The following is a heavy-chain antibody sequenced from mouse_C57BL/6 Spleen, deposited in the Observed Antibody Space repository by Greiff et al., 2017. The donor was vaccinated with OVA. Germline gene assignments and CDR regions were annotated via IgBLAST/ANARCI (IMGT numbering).Heavy chain of an antibody. V-gene: IGHV10-1*01. D-gene: IGHD1-1*01. CDR1: GFSFNTYA. CDR3: VTTVGGYAMDY. Sequence: EVKLQESGGGLVQPKGSLKLSCAASGFSFNTYAMNWVRQAPGKGLEWVARIRSKSNNYATYYADSVKDRFTISRDDSESMLYLQMNNLKTEDTAMYYCVTTVGGYAMDYWGQGTSVTVSS. J-gene: IGHJ4*01. CDR2: IRSKSNNYAT.